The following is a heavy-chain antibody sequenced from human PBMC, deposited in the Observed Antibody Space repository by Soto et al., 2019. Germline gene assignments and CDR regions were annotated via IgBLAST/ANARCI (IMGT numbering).Heavy chain of an antibody. Sequence: GASVKVSCKASGYTFTSYAMHWVRQAPGQRLEWMGWINAGNGNTKYSQKFQGRVTITRDTSASTAYMELSSLRSEDTAVYYCATVATYYDYIWGSYRYNQYFDYWGQGTLVTVSS. V-gene: IGHV1-3*01. CDR3: ATVATYYDYIWGSYRYNQYFDY. CDR2: INAGNGNT. J-gene: IGHJ4*02. D-gene: IGHD3-16*02. CDR1: GYTFTSYA.